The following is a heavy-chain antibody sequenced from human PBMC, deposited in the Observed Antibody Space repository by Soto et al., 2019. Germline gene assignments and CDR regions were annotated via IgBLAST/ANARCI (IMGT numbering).Heavy chain of an antibody. D-gene: IGHD3-22*01. Sequence: VQLVQSGAEVKQPGSSVKVSCKASGGTFSSYAISWVRQDPGHGLEWMGGIIPIFGTANYAQTFQGRVTITADKSTSTAYMEVSSLRSEDTAVYYGARGGYESSGYYLDYWGQGTLVAFSS. CDR3: ARGGYESSGYYLDY. CDR2: IIPIFGTA. CDR1: GGTFSSYA. J-gene: IGHJ4*02. V-gene: IGHV1-69*06.